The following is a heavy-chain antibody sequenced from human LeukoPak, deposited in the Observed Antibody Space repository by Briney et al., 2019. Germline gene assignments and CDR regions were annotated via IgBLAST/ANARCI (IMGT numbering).Heavy chain of an antibody. CDR1: GGYINSHY. J-gene: IGHJ4*02. D-gene: IGHD3-22*01. CDR2: ISYNGSA. Sequence: ASETLSLTCTVSGGYINSHYWGWIRQPPGKVLEYIGYISYNGSAIYSPSLESRVTISIDTSKKQFSLNLRSVNTADTAVYYCARVDLGGSGYFFDLWGQGALVTVSS. CDR3: ARVDLGGSGYFFDL. V-gene: IGHV4-59*11.